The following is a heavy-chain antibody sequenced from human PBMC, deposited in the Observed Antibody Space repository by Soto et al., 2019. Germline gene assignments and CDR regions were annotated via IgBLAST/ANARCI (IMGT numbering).Heavy chain of an antibody. CDR3: ARGPGMDSPAYEFDY. CDR1: GGSISSGGYY. D-gene: IGHD3-16*01. Sequence: QVQLQESGPGLVKPSQTLSLTCAVSGGSISSGGYYWSWIRQYAGKGLEWIACIHHSGSTSYNPSLKSRVAMSVDTSKNQFSLKLTSVTAADTALYYCARGPGMDSPAYEFDYWGQGTLVSVSP. CDR2: IHHSGST. V-gene: IGHV4-31*11. J-gene: IGHJ4*02.